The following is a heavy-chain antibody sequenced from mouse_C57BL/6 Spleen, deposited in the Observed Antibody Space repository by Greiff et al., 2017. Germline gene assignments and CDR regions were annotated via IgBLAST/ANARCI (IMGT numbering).Heavy chain of an antibody. Sequence: QVQLKPPGAELVRPGSSVKLSCKASGYTFTSYWMHWVKQRPIQGLEWIGNIDPSDSETHYNQKFKDKATLTVDKSSSTAYMQLSSLTSEDSAVYYWARLEGNYFYAMDYWGQGTSVTVSS. CDR2: IDPSDSET. CDR1: GYTFTSYW. V-gene: IGHV1-52*01. D-gene: IGHD2-1*01. CDR3: ARLEGNYFYAMDY. J-gene: IGHJ4*01.